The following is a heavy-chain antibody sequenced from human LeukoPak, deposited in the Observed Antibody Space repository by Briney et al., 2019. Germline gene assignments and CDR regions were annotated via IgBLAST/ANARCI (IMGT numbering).Heavy chain of an antibody. CDR2: ISAYNGDT. CDR1: GYTFTSYG. V-gene: IGHV1-18*01. J-gene: IGHJ4*02. Sequence: ASVKVSCKASGYTFTSYGISWVRQAPGQGLEWMGWISAYNGDTNYAQKLQGRVTMTTDTSTSTAYMELRSLRSDDTAVYYCARESFSQLERPFDYWGQGTLVTVSS. CDR3: ARESFSQLERPFDY. D-gene: IGHD1-1*01.